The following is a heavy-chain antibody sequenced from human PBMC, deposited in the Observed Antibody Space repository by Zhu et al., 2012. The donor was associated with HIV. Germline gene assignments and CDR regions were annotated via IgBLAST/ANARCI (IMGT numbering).Heavy chain of an antibody. V-gene: IGHV4-34*01. D-gene: IGHD3-22*01. J-gene: IGHJ6*03. CDR1: GGSFSGYY. CDR2: INHSGST. Sequence: QVQLQQWGAGLLEPSETLSLTCAVYGGSFSGYYWSWIRQPPGKGLEWIGEINHSGSTNYNPSLKSRVTISVDTSKNQFSLKLSSVTAADTAVYYCARVFGYYDSSGYSRYYYYMDVWGKGPRSTVSS. CDR3: ARVFGYYDSSGYSRYYYYMDV.